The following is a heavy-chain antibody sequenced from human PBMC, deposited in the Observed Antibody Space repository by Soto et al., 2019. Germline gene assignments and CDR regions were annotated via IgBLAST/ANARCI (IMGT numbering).Heavy chain of an antibody. CDR2: IKAYSGNT. CDR3: AIAVYGDDDY. J-gene: IGHJ4*02. D-gene: IGHD4-17*01. V-gene: IGHV1-18*01. CDR1: GYTFATST. Sequence: QLQLVQSGPEAKKPGASVKVSCKASGYTFATSTISWLRQAPGQGPEWMGWIKAYSGNTNYAQKLQGRLTMTTDTSTSTAYMELRSLTTDDTAIYYCAIAVYGDDDYWGQGTLVTVSS.